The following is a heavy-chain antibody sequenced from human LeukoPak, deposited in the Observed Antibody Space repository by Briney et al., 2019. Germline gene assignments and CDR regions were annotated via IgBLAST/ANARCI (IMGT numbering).Heavy chain of an antibody. V-gene: IGHV3-53*01. Sequence: GGSLRLSCAASGFTVSSNFMSWVRQAPGKGLEWVSVILTAGKTYYADPVKGRFTISRDDSKNMVYLQMNSLRAEDTAEYFCAKHQVGYCSGGVCYIDHWGQGTLVTVSS. CDR1: GFTVSSNF. D-gene: IGHD2-15*01. CDR3: AKHQVGYCSGGVCYIDH. CDR2: ILTAGKT. J-gene: IGHJ4*02.